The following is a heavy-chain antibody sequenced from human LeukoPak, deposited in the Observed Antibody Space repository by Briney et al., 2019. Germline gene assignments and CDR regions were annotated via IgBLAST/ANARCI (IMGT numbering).Heavy chain of an antibody. CDR1: GGSFSGYY. V-gene: IGHV4-34*01. Sequence: SETLSLTCAVYGGSFSGYYWSWIRQPPGKGLEWIGEINHSGSTNFNPSLKSRVTISVDTSKNQFSLKVSSVTAADTAVYYCARHTDYYDSSGYYIWGQGTLVTVSS. CDR2: INHSGST. CDR3: ARHTDYYDSSGYYI. D-gene: IGHD3-22*01. J-gene: IGHJ4*02.